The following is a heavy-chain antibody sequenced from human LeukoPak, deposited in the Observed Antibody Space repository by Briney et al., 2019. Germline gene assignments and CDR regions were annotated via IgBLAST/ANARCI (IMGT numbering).Heavy chain of an antibody. J-gene: IGHJ4*02. CDR2: INHSGST. V-gene: IGHV4-34*01. D-gene: IGHD3-22*01. CDR1: GGSFSGYY. Sequence: SETLSLTCAAYGGSFSGYYWSWIRQPPGKGLEWIGEINHSGSTNYNPSLKSRVTISVDTSKNQFSLKLSSVTAADTAVYYCARGGRITMIVVVPRSYFDYWGQGTLVTVSS. CDR3: ARGGRITMIVVVPRSYFDY.